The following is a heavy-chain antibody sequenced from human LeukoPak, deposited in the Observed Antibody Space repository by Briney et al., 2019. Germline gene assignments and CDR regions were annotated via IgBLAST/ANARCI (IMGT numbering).Heavy chain of an antibody. D-gene: IGHD6-19*01. CDR1: GGSISSYY. CDR2: IYYSGST. J-gene: IGHJ4*02. V-gene: IGHV4-59*08. CDR3: AGLSSGWYEVGY. Sequence: SETLSLTCTVSGGSISSYYWCWIRQPPGKGLEWIGYIYYSGSTNYNPSLKSRVTISVDTSKNQFSLKLSSVTAADTAVNYCAGLSSGWYEVGYWGQGTLVTVSS.